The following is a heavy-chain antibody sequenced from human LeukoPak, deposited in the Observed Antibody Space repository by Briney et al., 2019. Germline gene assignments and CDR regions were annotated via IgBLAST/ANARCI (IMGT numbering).Heavy chain of an antibody. Sequence: GGSLRLSCAASGFTFTSYTMSWVRQAPGKGLEWVSSITNNGVHTYYTDSVKGRFTISRDNANNSLYLQMNSLSAEDTAIYYCARKGLPDYWGQGTLVTVSS. CDR2: ITNNGVHT. V-gene: IGHV3-21*01. CDR1: GFTFTSYT. CDR3: ARKGLPDY. J-gene: IGHJ4*02.